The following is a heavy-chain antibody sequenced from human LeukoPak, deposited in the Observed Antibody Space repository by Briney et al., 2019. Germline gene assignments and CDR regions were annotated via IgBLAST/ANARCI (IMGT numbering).Heavy chain of an antibody. CDR3: ARDGKRGYGSGWGAFDI. CDR2: ISSGGGGT. Sequence: GGSLRLSCAASGFTFSPCAMSWVRQAPGKGLEWVSTISSGGGGTYYADSVKGRFTISRDNSKNTLYLQVDSLRAEDTAVYYCARDGKRGYGSGWGAFDIWGQGTMVTVSS. J-gene: IGHJ3*02. V-gene: IGHV3-23*01. CDR1: GFTFSPCA. D-gene: IGHD3-10*01.